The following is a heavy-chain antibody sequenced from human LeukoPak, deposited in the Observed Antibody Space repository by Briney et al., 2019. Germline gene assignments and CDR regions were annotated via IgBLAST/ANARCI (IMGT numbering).Heavy chain of an antibody. CDR3: ARVADFWSRAGPYYGMDV. CDR1: GYTFTGYY. Sequence: ASVKVSCKASGYTFTGYYMHWVRQAPGQGLEWMGWINPNSGGTNYAQKFQGRVTMTRDTSISTAYMELSRLRSDDTAVYYCARVADFWSRAGPYYGMDVWGQGTTVTVSS. CDR2: INPNSGGT. V-gene: IGHV1-2*02. D-gene: IGHD3-3*01. J-gene: IGHJ6*02.